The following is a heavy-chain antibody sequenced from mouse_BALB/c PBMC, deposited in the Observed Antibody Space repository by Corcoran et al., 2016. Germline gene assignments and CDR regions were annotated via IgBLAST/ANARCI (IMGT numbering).Heavy chain of an antibody. D-gene: IGHD2-12*01. CDR2: ISRYNGPT. V-gene: IGHV1S34*01. Sequence: LLKTGASVKISCKASGYSFTGYYMHWVKQSHGKSLEWLGYISRYNGPTSYNQKFKGKATFTVDTSSSTAYMQFNSLTSEDSAVYYGARATLRYDAMDYWGQGTSVAVSS. CDR1: GYSFTGYY. CDR3: ARATLRYDAMDY. J-gene: IGHJ4*01.